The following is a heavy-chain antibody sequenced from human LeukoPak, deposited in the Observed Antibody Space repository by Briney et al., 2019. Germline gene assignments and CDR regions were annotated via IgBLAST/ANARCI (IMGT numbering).Heavy chain of an antibody. V-gene: IGHV3-21*01. Sequence: PGGSLRLSCAASGFIFSSYSMNWVRQAPGKGLEWVSSISSSSSYIYYADSVKGRVTISRDNAKNSLYLQMNSQRAEDTAVYYCAREGGFDVFDYWGQGTLVTVSS. D-gene: IGHD5-12*01. CDR1: GFIFSSYS. CDR3: AREGGFDVFDY. J-gene: IGHJ4*02. CDR2: ISSSSSYI.